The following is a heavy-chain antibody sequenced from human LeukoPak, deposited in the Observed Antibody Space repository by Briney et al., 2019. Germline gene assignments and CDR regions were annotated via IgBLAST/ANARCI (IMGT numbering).Heavy chain of an antibody. D-gene: IGHD1-26*01. CDR2: INLNNGGR. V-gene: IGHV1-2*06. CDR3: AREGPVGATKY. CDR1: GYTFTGYY. J-gene: IGHJ4*02. Sequence: ASVTVSCKASGYTFTGYYMHWVRQPPGPGLEWMGRINLNNGGRNYAQKIQGSVNMTRDTSISTAYMELSRLRSDDTAVYYCAREGPVGATKYWGQGTLVTVP.